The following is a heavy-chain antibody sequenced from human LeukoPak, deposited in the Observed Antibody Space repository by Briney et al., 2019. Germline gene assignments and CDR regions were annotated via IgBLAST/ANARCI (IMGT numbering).Heavy chain of an antibody. CDR2: INPHSGGT. CDR3: ARDVGEYCSSTNCYASHY. Sequence: GASVKVSCKASGYTLTGYYIHWVRQAPGQGLEWMGWINPHSGGTNYAQKFQGGVTMTRDTSITTAYMELSSLRSDDTAVYYCARDVGEYCSSTNCYASHYWGQGTLVTVSS. J-gene: IGHJ4*02. CDR1: GYTLTGYY. V-gene: IGHV1-2*02. D-gene: IGHD2-2*01.